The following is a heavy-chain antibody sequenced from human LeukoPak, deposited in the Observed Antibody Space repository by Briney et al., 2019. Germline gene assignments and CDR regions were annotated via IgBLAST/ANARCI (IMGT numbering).Heavy chain of an antibody. Sequence: SVKVSCKASGGTFSSYAISWVRQAPGQGLEWMGRIIPILGIANYAQKFQGRVTMTTDTSTSTAYMELRSLRSDDTAVYYCAREEGAPIAAANIWGLGTMVTVSS. CDR2: IIPILGIA. J-gene: IGHJ3*02. D-gene: IGHD6-13*01. CDR3: AREEGAPIAAANI. CDR1: GGTFSSYA. V-gene: IGHV1-69*04.